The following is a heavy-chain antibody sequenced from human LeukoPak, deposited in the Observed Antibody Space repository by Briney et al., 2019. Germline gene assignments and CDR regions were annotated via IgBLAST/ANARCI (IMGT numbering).Heavy chain of an antibody. CDR3: AREGYSSGWYGPSGY. J-gene: IGHJ4*02. Sequence: SETLSLTCAVSGGSISSGSYYWSWIRQPAGKGLEWIGRIYTSGSTNYNPSLKRRATISVDTSKNQFSLKLSSVTDAHTAVYYCAREGYSSGWYGPSGYWGQGTLVTVSS. CDR1: GGSISSGSYY. V-gene: IGHV4-61*02. CDR2: IYTSGST. D-gene: IGHD6-19*01.